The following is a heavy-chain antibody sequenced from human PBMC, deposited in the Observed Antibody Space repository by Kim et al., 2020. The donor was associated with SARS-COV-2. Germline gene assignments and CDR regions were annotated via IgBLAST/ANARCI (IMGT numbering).Heavy chain of an antibody. V-gene: IGHV6-1*01. Sequence: GYAVSVKSRITSNPDTSQNQFSLQLNSVTPEDTAVYYCARDTPGQKAFDIWGQGTMVAVSS. CDR3: ARDTPGQKAFDI. J-gene: IGHJ3*02.